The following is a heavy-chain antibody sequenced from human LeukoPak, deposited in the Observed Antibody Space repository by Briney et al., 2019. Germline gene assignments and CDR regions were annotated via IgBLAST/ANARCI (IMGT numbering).Heavy chain of an antibody. V-gene: IGHV3-30-3*01. Sequence: GRSLRLSCAAAGFTFSSYAMHWVRQAPGKGLEWVAVISYDGSNKYYADSVKGRFTISRDNSKNTLYLQMNSLRAEDTAVYYCARDQRTAPHYWGQGTLVTVSS. CDR1: GFTFSSYA. CDR3: ARDQRTAPHY. CDR2: ISYDGSNK. J-gene: IGHJ4*02.